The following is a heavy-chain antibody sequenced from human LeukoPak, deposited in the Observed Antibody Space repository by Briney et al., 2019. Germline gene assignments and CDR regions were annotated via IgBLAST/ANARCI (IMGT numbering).Heavy chain of an antibody. Sequence: GASVEVSCKASGYTFTSYGISWVRQAPGRGLEWMGWINPNSGGTNYAQEFQGRVTMTRDTFISTAYMELSRLRSDDTAVYYCARVRSPYSSSPLGAFDIWGQGTMVTVSS. V-gene: IGHV1-2*02. CDR3: ARVRSPYSSSPLGAFDI. D-gene: IGHD6-6*01. CDR1: GYTFTSYG. J-gene: IGHJ3*02. CDR2: INPNSGGT.